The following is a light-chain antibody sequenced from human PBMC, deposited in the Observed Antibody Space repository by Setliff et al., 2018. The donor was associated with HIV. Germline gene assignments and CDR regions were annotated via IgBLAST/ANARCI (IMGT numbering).Light chain of an antibody. V-gene: IGLV2-11*01. CDR3: CSYAGSPYV. CDR1: SSDVGGYNY. J-gene: IGLJ1*01. Sequence: QSALTQPRSVSGSPGQSVAISCTGTSSDVGGYNYVSWYQQRSGKVPKLMIYDVSKRPSGVPDRFSGSKSGNTASLTISGLQAEDEADYYCCSYAGSPYVFGSGTKVTVL. CDR2: DVS.